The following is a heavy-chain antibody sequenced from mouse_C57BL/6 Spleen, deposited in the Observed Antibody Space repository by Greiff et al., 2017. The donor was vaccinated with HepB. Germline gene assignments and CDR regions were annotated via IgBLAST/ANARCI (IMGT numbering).Heavy chain of an antibody. CDR1: GFTFSNYW. CDR3: TADGYY. V-gene: IGHV6-3*01. D-gene: IGHD2-3*01. CDR2: IRLKSDNYAT. Sequence: EVKVEESGGGLVQPGGSMKLSCVASGFTFSNYWVNWVRQSPEKGLEWVAQIRLKSDNYATHYAESVKGRFTISRDDSKSSVYLQMNNLRAEDTGIYYCTADGYYGGQGTTLTVSS. J-gene: IGHJ2*01.